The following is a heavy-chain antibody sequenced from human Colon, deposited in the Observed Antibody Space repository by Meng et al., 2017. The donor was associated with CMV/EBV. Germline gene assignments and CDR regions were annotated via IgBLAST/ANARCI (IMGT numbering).Heavy chain of an antibody. CDR1: GGTFSSYA. CDR3: ASRSGYHGRDGLDV. D-gene: IGHD5-18*01. J-gene: IGHJ6*02. Sequence: SVKVSCKASGGTFSSYAVNWVRQAPGQGLEWMGGLIPIFDTPDYAQKFQGRLTITTDESRSTAYMELTSLRSEDAAVSYCASRSGYHGRDGLDVWGQGTTVTVSS. CDR2: LIPIFDTP. V-gene: IGHV1-69*05.